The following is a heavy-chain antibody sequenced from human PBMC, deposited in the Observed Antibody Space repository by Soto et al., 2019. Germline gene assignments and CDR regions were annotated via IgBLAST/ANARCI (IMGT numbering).Heavy chain of an antibody. D-gene: IGHD3-3*01. Sequence: GASVTVSCKASGYSFTSYYLHWVRQAPGQGLEWMGIINPNSTSASYAQKFQGRVTMTRDTSTSTVYMELSTLRSEDTAVYYCARDRDFWTGYEYYYYAMDVWGQGTSVTVSS. CDR1: GYSFTSYY. V-gene: IGHV1-46*01. CDR2: INPNSTSA. CDR3: ARDRDFWTGYEYYYYAMDV. J-gene: IGHJ6*02.